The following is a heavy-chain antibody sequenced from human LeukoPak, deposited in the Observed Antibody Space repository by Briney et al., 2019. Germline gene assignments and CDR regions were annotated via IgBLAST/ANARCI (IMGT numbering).Heavy chain of an antibody. Sequence: GGSLGLSCAASGFTVSSTHMVWVRQAPGKGLEWVSVIYTGGNSYYAGSVQGRFIISRDISKNTLYLQMNSLRAEDSALYYCARGGRGSAAVVAPRSFDIWGQGTMVTVSS. J-gene: IGHJ3*02. CDR3: ARGGRGSAAVVAPRSFDI. CDR2: IYTGGNS. D-gene: IGHD3-22*01. CDR1: GFTVSSTH. V-gene: IGHV3-53*01.